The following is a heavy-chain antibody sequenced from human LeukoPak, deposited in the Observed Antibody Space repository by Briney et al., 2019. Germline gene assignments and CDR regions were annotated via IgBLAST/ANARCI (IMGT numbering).Heavy chain of an antibody. Sequence: ASVKVSCKTSGYTFSDYYIHWIRQAPGQGLEWVGWINPNSGDTDYAQKFQGRVTMTRDTSISTAYMELSRLRSDDTAVYYCARENDYGGNSWGVDYWGQGTLVTVSS. CDR1: GYTFSDYY. J-gene: IGHJ4*02. CDR2: INPNSGDT. CDR3: ARENDYGGNSWGVDY. D-gene: IGHD4-23*01. V-gene: IGHV1-2*02.